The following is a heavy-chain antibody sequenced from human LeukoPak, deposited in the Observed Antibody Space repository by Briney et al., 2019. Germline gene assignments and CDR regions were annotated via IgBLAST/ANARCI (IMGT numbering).Heavy chain of an antibody. D-gene: IGHD4-11*01. CDR2: IWYDGSKK. V-gene: IGHV3-33*01. CDR3: ARGLQPPVLYGMDV. Sequence: GGSLRLSCAASGFMFGNYGMHWVRQAPGQGLEWVALIWYDGSKKYYADSVKGRFTVSRDNSENTPYLQMNSLRADDTAVYYCARGLQPPVLYGMDVWGQGTTVTVSS. CDR1: GFMFGNYG. J-gene: IGHJ6*02.